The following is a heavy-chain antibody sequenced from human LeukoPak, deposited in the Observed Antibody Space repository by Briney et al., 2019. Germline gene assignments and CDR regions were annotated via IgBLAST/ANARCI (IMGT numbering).Heavy chain of an antibody. V-gene: IGHV3-30*18. CDR1: GFTFSSYE. J-gene: IGHJ4*02. CDR2: ISYDGSNK. CDR3: ANEWEMATLGGGPADY. Sequence: PGGSLRLSCAASGFTFSSYEMNWVRQAPGKGLEWVAVISYDGSNKYYADSVKGRFTISRDNSKNTLYLQMNSLRAEDTAVYYCANEWEMATLGGGPADYWGQGTLVTVSS. D-gene: IGHD5-24*01.